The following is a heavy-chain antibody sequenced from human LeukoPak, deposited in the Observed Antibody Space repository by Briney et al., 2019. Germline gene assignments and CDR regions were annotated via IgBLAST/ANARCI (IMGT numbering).Heavy chain of an antibody. CDR1: GFTFSSYW. V-gene: IGHV3-74*01. D-gene: IGHD6-13*01. Sequence: LSGGSLRLSCAASGFTFSSYWMHWVRQAPGKGLVWVSRIKSDGSSTSYADSVKGRFTISRDNAKNTLYLQMNSLRAEDSAVYYCAKTSSWDYFDYWGQGTLVTVSS. CDR3: AKTSSWDYFDY. CDR2: IKSDGSST. J-gene: IGHJ4*02.